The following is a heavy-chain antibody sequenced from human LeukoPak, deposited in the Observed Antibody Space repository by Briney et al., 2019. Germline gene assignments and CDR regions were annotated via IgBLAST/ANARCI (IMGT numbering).Heavy chain of an antibody. D-gene: IGHD6-19*01. CDR2: INPNSGGT. CDR1: GYTFTGYY. V-gene: IGHV1-2*02. CDR3: ARHTAVAAAKLNY. J-gene: IGHJ4*02. Sequence: ASVKVSCKASGYTFTGYYMHWVRQAPGQGLEWMGWINPNSGGTNYAQKFQGRVTMTTDTSTSTAYMELRSLRSDDTAVYYCARHTAVAAAKLNYWGQGTLVAVSS.